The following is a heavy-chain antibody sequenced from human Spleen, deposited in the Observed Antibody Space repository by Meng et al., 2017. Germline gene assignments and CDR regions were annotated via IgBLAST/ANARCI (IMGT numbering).Heavy chain of an antibody. CDR3: VRDRTREDFHGMDV. CDR1: GGSISSSNW. J-gene: IGHJ6*02. V-gene: IGHV4-4*02. Sequence: SETLSLTCAVSGGSISSSNWWSWIRQPPGKGLEWIGEIDHSGTTNYNTSLKSRVTMLVDTSKNQFSLKLTSVTAADTAVYYCVRDRTREDFHGMDVWGQGTTVTVSS. CDR2: IDHSGTT. D-gene: IGHD1-26*01.